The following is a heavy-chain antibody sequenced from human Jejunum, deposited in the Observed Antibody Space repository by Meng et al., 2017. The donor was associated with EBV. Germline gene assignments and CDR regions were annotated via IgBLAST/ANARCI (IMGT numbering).Heavy chain of an antibody. J-gene: IGHJ4*02. CDR2: ISSGSSFI. Sequence: VALVECGGGLVKPGGSLRLSCAASGFTFSSYSMNWVRQAPGKGLEWVSYISSGSSFIYYADSVKGRFTISRDDAKNSLSLQMNNLGADDTAVYYCVRDSSFNVHWGQGTLVTVSS. CDR3: VRDSSFNVH. D-gene: IGHD3-16*02. CDR1: GFTFSSYS. V-gene: IGHV3-21*02.